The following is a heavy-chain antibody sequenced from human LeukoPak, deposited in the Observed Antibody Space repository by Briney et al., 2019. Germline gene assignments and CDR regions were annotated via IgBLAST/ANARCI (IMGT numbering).Heavy chain of an antibody. V-gene: IGHV1-46*01. CDR3: ARDSYYYDSSGYLPQYTIDY. CDR1: GYTFTSYY. J-gene: IGHJ4*02. Sequence: ASVKVSCKASGYTFTSYYMHWVRQAPGQGLEWMGIINPSGGSTSYAQKFQGRVTMTRDTSTSTVYMELSSLRSEDTAVYYCARDSYYYDSSGYLPQYTIDYWGQGTLVTVSS. CDR2: INPSGGST. D-gene: IGHD3-22*01.